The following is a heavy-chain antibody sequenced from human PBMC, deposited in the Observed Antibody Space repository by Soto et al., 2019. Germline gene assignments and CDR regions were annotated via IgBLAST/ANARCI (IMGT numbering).Heavy chain of an antibody. CDR2: ISYDGSNK. CDR1: GFTFSICA. D-gene: IGHD3-3*01. J-gene: IGHJ4*02. V-gene: IGHV3-30-3*01. CDR3: ARDKRDLRFVEWSYYCDD. Sequence: QVQLVESGGGVVQPGRSLRLSCAASGFTFSICAMHWVRQAPGKGLEWVALISYDGSNKYYAETVKGRFTISRDNSKNTLYLEMNSLRAEDTAVYYCARDKRDLRFVEWSYYCDDWCQVTLFTGSS.